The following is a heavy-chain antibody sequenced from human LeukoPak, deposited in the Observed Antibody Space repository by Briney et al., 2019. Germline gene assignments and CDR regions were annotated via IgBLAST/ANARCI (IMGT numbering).Heavy chain of an antibody. D-gene: IGHD6-13*01. V-gene: IGHV4-34*01. Sequence: SETLSLTCAVYGGSFSGYYWSWIRQPPGKGLEWIGEINHSGSTNYNPSLKSRVTISVDTSKNQFSLKLSSVTAADTAVYCCARGRLGSWYYFDYWGQGTLVTVSS. CDR1: GGSFSGYY. J-gene: IGHJ4*02. CDR3: ARGRLGSWYYFDY. CDR2: INHSGST.